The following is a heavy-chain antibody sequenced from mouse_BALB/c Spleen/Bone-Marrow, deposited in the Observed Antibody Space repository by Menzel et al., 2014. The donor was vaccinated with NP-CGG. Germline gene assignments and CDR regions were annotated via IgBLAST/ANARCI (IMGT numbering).Heavy chain of an antibody. CDR1: GYTFTSYW. CDR2: IYPSDSYT. CDR3: TRRRTGSAMDY. Sequence: VQLQQSGAELVRPGASVKLSCKASGYTFTSYWINWVKQRPGQGLEWIGNIYPSDSYTNYNQKFKDKATLTVDKSSSTAYMQLSSATSEDSAVYYCTRRRTGSAMDYWGQGTSVTVSS. J-gene: IGHJ4*01. V-gene: IGHV1-69*02.